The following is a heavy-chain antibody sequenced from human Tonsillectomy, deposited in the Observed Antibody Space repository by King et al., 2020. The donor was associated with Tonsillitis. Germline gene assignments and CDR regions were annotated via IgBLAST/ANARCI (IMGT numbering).Heavy chain of an antibody. D-gene: IGHD6-6*01. CDR3: ARVAATYSSTSLVYYYNYMDV. V-gene: IGHV3-53*01. CDR1: GSTVSSNY. Sequence: VQLVESGGGFIQPGGSLRLSCAASGSTVSSNYMGWVRQSPGMGLEWVSLIYSGGNTYYADSVTGRFTIARDTSKNTLYLQMNSLRAENTSVYYCARVAATYSSTSLVYYYNYMDVWGKGTTDTVSS. CDR2: IYSGGNT. J-gene: IGHJ6*03.